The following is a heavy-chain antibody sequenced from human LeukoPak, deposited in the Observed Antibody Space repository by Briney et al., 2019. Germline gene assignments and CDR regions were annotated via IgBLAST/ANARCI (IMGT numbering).Heavy chain of an antibody. V-gene: IGHV3-9*01. D-gene: IGHD2-21*02. CDR2: ISWNSGSI. CDR1: GFTFDDYA. Sequence: GRSLRLSCAASGFTFDDYAMHWVRHAPGKGLEWVSGISWNSGSIGYADSVKGRFTISRDNAKNSLYLQMNSLRAEDTALYYCAKGGLAYCGGDCYDDPFDYWGQGTLVTVSS. J-gene: IGHJ4*02. CDR3: AKGGLAYCGGDCYDDPFDY.